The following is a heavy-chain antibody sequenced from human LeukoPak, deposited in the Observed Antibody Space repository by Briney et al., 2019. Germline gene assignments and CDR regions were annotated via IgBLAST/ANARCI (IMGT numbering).Heavy chain of an antibody. CDR2: IYTSGST. J-gene: IGHJ6*02. D-gene: IGHD2-2*01. V-gene: IGHV4-4*07. CDR3: ARDPYCSSTSCYDNYYYGVDV. CDR1: GGSISSYY. Sequence: SETLSLTCTVSGGSISSYYWSWIRQPAGKGLEWIGRIYTSGSTNYNPSLKSRVTMSVDTSKNQFSLKLSSVTAADTAVYYCARDPYCSSTSCYDNYYYGVDVWGQGTTVTVSS.